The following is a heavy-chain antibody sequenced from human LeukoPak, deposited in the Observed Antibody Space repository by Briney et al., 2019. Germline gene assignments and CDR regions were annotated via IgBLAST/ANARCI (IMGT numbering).Heavy chain of an antibody. V-gene: IGHV1-69*04. J-gene: IGHJ4*02. CDR3: ARDRYGSGSYYNIELDY. CDR2: IIPILGIA. Sequence: GASVKVSCKASGGTFSSYAISWVRQAPGQGLEWVGRIIPILGIANYAQKFQGRVTITADKSPSTAYMELSSLRSEDTAVYYCARDRYGSGSYYNIELDYWGQGTLVTVSS. CDR1: GGTFSSYA. D-gene: IGHD3-10*01.